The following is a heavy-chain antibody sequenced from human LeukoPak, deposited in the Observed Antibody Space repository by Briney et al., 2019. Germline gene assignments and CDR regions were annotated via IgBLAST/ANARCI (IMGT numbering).Heavy chain of an antibody. D-gene: IGHD5-18*01. J-gene: IGHJ6*02. CDR3: ARDRAMVIEYYGMDV. CDR2: ISAYNGNT. V-gene: IGHV1-18*01. CDR1: GYTFTSYG. Sequence: ASVKVSCKASGYTFTSYGISWVRQAPGQGLEWMGWISAYNGNTNYAQKLQGRVTMTTDTSTSTAYMELRSLRSDDTAVYYCARDRAMVIEYYGMDVWGQGTMVTVSS.